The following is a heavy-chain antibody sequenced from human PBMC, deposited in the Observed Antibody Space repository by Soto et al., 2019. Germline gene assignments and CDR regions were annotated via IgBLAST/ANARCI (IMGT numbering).Heavy chain of an antibody. D-gene: IGHD3-10*01. J-gene: IGHJ6*02. Sequence: PGESLKISCKGSGYSFTSYWISWVRQMPGKGLEWMGRIDPSDSYTNYSPSFQGHVTISADKSISTAYLQWSSLKASDTAMYYCATPYYYGSGYYYYGMDVWGQGTTVTVSS. CDR2: IDPSDSYT. CDR3: ATPYYYGSGYYYYGMDV. V-gene: IGHV5-10-1*01. CDR1: GYSFTSYW.